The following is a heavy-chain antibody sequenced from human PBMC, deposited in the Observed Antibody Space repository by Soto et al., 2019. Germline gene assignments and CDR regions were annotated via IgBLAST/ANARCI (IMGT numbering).Heavy chain of an antibody. Sequence: GGSLRLSCAAPGFTFSSYWMSWVRQAPGKGLEWVANIKQDGSEKYYVDSVKGRFTISRDNAKNSLYLQMNSLRAEDTAVYYCARVPVPRIAAAGTAFDPWGQGTLVTVSS. CDR1: GFTFSSYW. D-gene: IGHD6-13*01. V-gene: IGHV3-7*03. CDR2: IKQDGSEK. CDR3: ARVPVPRIAAAGTAFDP. J-gene: IGHJ5*02.